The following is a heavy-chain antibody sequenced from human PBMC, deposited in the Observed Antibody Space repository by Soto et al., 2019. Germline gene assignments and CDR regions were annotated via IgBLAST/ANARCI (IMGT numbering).Heavy chain of an antibody. J-gene: IGHJ5*02. D-gene: IGHD3-10*01. CDR3: ARVDGGFYS. V-gene: IGHV3-48*02. Sequence: DVQLVESGGGLVRPGGSLRLSCAASGFTFSYYSLNWVGQAPGKGLDWIAYINTAGNITYYADSVRGRFSISRDQNSTYLQMISLRDEDTAVYYCARVDGGFYSWGPGTLVTVSS. CDR1: GFTFSYYS. CDR2: INTAGNIT.